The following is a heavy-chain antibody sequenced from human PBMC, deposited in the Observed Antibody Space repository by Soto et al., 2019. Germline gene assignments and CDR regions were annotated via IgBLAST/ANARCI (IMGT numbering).Heavy chain of an antibody. Sequence: GGSLRLSCAASGFTFSSYAMHWVRQAPGKGLEWVAVISYDGSNKYYADSVKGRFTISRDNSKNTLYLQMNSLRAEDTAVYYCAGGGNGDAENYFDYWGQGTLVTVSS. J-gene: IGHJ4*02. CDR2: ISYDGSNK. CDR3: AGGGNGDAENYFDY. V-gene: IGHV3-30-3*01. D-gene: IGHD4-17*01. CDR1: GFTFSSYA.